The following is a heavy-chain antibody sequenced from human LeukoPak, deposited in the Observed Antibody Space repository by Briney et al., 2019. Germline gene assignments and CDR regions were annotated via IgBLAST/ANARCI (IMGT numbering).Heavy chain of an antibody. D-gene: IGHD6-19*01. J-gene: IGHJ4*02. Sequence: GGSLRLSCAASGFTFSSYGMHWVRQAPGRGLEWVAVISYDGSNKYYADSVKGRFTISRDNSKNTLYLQMNSLRAEDTAVYYCAKDRWAGYSSGWYYFDYWGQGTLVTVSS. CDR2: ISYDGSNK. V-gene: IGHV3-30*18. CDR1: GFTFSSYG. CDR3: AKDRWAGYSSGWYYFDY.